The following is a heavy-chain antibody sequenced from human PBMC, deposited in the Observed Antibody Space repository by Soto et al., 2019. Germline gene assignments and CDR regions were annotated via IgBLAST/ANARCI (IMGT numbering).Heavy chain of an antibody. J-gene: IGHJ3*02. V-gene: IGHV4-59*08. CDR3: ARHLRFYDFWSGYYGHYDGFDI. CDR2: IYDSGST. Sequence: QVQLQESGPGLVKPSETLSLTCTVSGGSISSYYWSWIRQPPGKGLEWIGYIYDSGSTNYNPSLKSRVTISVDTSKNQFSLKLSSVSAADTAVYYCARHLRFYDFWSGYYGHYDGFDIWGQGTMVTVSS. CDR1: GGSISSYY. D-gene: IGHD3-3*01.